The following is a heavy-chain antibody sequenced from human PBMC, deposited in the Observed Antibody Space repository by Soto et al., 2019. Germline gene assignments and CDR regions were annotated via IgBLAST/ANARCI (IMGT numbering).Heavy chain of an antibody. CDR1: GFTFSSYA. D-gene: IGHD3-9*01. J-gene: IGHJ4*02. CDR3: AKDLRYFDWSTSDY. Sequence: GGSLRLSCAASGFTFSSYAMSWVRQAPGKGLEWVSAISGSGGSTYYADSVKGRFTISRDNSKNTLYLQMNSLRAEDTAVYYCAKDLRYFDWSTSDYWGQGALVTVS. CDR2: ISGSGGST. V-gene: IGHV3-23*01.